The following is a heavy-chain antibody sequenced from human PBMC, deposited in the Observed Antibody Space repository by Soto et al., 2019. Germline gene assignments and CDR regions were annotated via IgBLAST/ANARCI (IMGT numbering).Heavy chain of an antibody. J-gene: IGHJ6*02. CDR1: GFTFRSYS. CDR2: ISSSSSYI. CDR3: ARDRDSGGYSYYYGMDV. D-gene: IGHD4-17*01. Sequence: EVQLVESGGGLVKPGGSLRLSCAASGFTFRSYSLNWVRKAPGKGLEWVSSISSSSSYIYYADSLKGRFTISRDNAKNSLYLQMNSLRVEDTAVYYCARDRDSGGYSYYYGMDVWGQGTTVTVSS. V-gene: IGHV3-21*01.